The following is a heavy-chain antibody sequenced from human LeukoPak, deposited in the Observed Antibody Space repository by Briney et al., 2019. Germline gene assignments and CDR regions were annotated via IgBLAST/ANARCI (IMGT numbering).Heavy chain of an antibody. J-gene: IGHJ6*03. CDR2: IYTSGST. CDR1: GGSTSSYY. D-gene: IGHD2-2*01. CDR3: AREYQQYYYYMDV. V-gene: IGHV4-4*07. Sequence: SETLSLTCTVSGGSTSSYYWSWIRQPAGKGLEWIGRIYTSGSTNYNPSLKSRVTISVDKSKNQFSLKLSSVTAADTAVYYCAREYQQYYYYMDVWGKGATVTVSS.